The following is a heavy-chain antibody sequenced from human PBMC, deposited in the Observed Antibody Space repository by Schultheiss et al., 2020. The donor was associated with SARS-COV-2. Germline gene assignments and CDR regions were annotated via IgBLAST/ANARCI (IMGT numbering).Heavy chain of an antibody. D-gene: IGHD4-17*01. V-gene: IGHV1-2*06. CDR2: INPNSGGT. J-gene: IGHJ6*03. CDR1: GYTFTGYY. Sequence: ASVKVSCKASGYTFTGYYMHWVRQAPGQGLEWMGRINPNSGGTNYAQKFQGRVTMTRDTSISTAYMELSRLRSEDTAVYYCAREGSHTVTTYYYYYYMDVWGKGTTVTVSS. CDR3: AREGSHTVTTYYYYYYMDV.